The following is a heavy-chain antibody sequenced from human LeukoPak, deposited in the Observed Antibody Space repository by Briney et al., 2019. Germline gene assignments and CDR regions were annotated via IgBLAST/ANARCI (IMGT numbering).Heavy chain of an antibody. CDR3: AKAITMIVVAEGFDY. Sequence: PGGSLRLSCAASGFTFSSYGMSWVRQAPGKGLEWVSDISGSGGSTYYADSVKGRFTISRDNSKNTLYLQMNSLRAEDTAVYYCAKAITMIVVAEGFDYWGQGTLVTVSS. D-gene: IGHD3-22*01. CDR1: GFTFSSYG. V-gene: IGHV3-23*01. J-gene: IGHJ4*02. CDR2: ISGSGGST.